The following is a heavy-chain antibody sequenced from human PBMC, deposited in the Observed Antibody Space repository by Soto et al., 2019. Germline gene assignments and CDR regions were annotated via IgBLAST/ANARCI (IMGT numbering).Heavy chain of an antibody. D-gene: IGHD3-9*01. CDR3: ASLGAVLRDVDWSLGD. CDR1: GFTFSSYA. V-gene: IGHV3-30-3*01. Sequence: QVQLVESGGGVVQPGRSLRLSCVASGFTFSSYAMHWVRQAPGKGLEWVAVISFDGTYKFYADSVKGRFTISRDNSKNTLYLQMNSLRAEDTAVYYCASLGAVLRDVDWSLGDWGQGSLVTVSS. J-gene: IGHJ4*02. CDR2: ISFDGTYK.